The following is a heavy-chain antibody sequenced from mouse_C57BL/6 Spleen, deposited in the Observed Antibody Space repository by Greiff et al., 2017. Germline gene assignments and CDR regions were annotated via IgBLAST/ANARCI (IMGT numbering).Heavy chain of an antibody. CDR3: ARRAAQDSWFAY. D-gene: IGHD3-2*02. CDR2: IHPNSGST. Sequence: QVQLQQPGAELVKPGASVKLSCKASGYTFTSYWMHWVKQRPGQGLEWIGMIHPNSGSTNYNEKFKSKATLTVDKSSSTAYMQLSSLTSEDSAVYYCARRAAQDSWFAYWGQGTLGTVSA. V-gene: IGHV1-64*01. CDR1: GYTFTSYW. J-gene: IGHJ3*01.